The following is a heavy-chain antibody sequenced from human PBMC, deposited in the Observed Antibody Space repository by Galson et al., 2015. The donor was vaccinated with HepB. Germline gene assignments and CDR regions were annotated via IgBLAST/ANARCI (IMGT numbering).Heavy chain of an antibody. V-gene: IGHV3-20*04. J-gene: IGHJ4*02. Sequence: SLRLSCAASGFTFDDYGMSWVRQAPGKGLEWVSGINWNGGSTGYADSVKGRFTISRDNAKNSLYLQMNSLRAEDTALYYCARLVGATLSSKYYFDYWGQGTLVTVSS. CDR3: ARLVGATLSSKYYFDY. D-gene: IGHD1-26*01. CDR2: INWNGGST. CDR1: GFTFDDYG.